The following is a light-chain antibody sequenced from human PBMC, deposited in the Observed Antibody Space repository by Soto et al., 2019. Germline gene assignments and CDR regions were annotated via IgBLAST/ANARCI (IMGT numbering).Light chain of an antibody. CDR3: QQSHSSPET. Sequence: DIQMTQSPSSLSASVGDRVTISCRASQTISSYLNWYQQKPGKAPKLLIYDASSLQSGVPSRFSGSGSGTDFTLAISSLQPEDSATYYCQQSHSSPETFGQGTKVDIK. CDR2: DAS. CDR1: QTISSY. J-gene: IGKJ2*01. V-gene: IGKV1-39*01.